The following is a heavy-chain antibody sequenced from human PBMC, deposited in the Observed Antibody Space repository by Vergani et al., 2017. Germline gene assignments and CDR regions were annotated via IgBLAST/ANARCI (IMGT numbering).Heavy chain of an antibody. Sequence: QVQLVQSGAEVKKPGASAKVSCKASGYTFTGYYMHWVRQAPGQGLEWMGWINPNSGGTNYAQKFQGRVTMTRDTSISTAYMELSRLRSDDTAVYYCARPRSPGYCSSTSCYGGNDAFDIWGQGTMVTVSS. D-gene: IGHD2-2*01. J-gene: IGHJ3*02. CDR1: GYTFTGYY. CDR2: INPNSGGT. CDR3: ARPRSPGYCSSTSCYGGNDAFDI. V-gene: IGHV1-2*02.